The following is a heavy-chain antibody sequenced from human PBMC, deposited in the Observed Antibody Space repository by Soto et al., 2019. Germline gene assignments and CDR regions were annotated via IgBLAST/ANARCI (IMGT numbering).Heavy chain of an antibody. CDR2: IRSKANSYAT. Sequence: EVQLVESGGGWVQPGGSLKLSCAASGFTFSGSAMHWVRQASGKGLEWVGRIRSKANSYATAYAASVKGRFTISRADSKNTAYLQMNSLKTEDTAVYYCTAPLDYWGQGPLVTLSS. V-gene: IGHV3-73*01. J-gene: IGHJ4*02. CDR3: TAPLDY. CDR1: GFTFSGSA.